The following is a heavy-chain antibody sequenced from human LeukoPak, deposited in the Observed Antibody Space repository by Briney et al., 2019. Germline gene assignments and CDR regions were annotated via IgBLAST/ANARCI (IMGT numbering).Heavy chain of an antibody. V-gene: IGHV3-11*01. CDR1: GFTFSDYC. D-gene: IGHD5-12*01. Sequence: GGSLRLSCAASGFTFSDYCMSWIRQAPGKGLEWVSYISSSGSTIYYADSVKGRFTISRDNAKNSLYLQMNSLRAEDTAVYYCAKSFSGYDSLDYWGQGTLVTVSS. CDR3: AKSFSGYDSLDY. CDR2: ISSSGSTI. J-gene: IGHJ4*02.